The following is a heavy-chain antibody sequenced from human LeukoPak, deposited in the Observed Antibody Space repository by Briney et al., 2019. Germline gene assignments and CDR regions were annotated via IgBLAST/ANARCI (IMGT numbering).Heavy chain of an antibody. D-gene: IGHD3-22*01. J-gene: IGHJ3*02. V-gene: IGHV3-23*01. Sequence: PGGSLRLSCAASGFTFSSYGMSWVRQAPGKGLEWVSAISGSGGSTYYADSVKGRFTISRDNSKNTLDLQMNSLRAEDTAVYYCARGGRGYEDAFDTWGQGTMVTVSS. CDR3: ARGGRGYEDAFDT. CDR1: GFTFSSYG. CDR2: ISGSGGST.